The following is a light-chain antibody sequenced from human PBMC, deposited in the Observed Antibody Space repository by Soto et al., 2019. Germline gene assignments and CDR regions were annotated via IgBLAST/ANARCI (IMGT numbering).Light chain of an antibody. J-gene: IGLJ2*01. Sequence: QSVLTQPASVSGSPGQSITISCTGTSSDIGAYNFVSWYQQHPGKAPKLMLYDVNIRPSGLSNRFSGSKSGNTASLTISGLQAEDEAYYYCTSCTTSTTMIFGGGTQLTVL. CDR3: TSCTTSTTMI. V-gene: IGLV2-14*03. CDR2: DVN. CDR1: SSDIGAYNF.